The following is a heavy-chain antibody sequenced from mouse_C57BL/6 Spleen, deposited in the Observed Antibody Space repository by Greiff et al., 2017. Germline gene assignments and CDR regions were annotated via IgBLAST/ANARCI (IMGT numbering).Heavy chain of an antibody. V-gene: IGHV5-16*01. Sequence: EVKLVESEGGLVQPGSSMKLSCTASGFTFSDYYMAWVRQVPEKGLEWVANINYDGSSTYYLDSLKSRFIISRDNAKNILYLQMSSLKSEDTATYYCARAPAYYSNPYFDYWGQGTTLTVSS. CDR2: INYDGSST. J-gene: IGHJ2*01. CDR3: ARAPAYYSNPYFDY. D-gene: IGHD2-5*01. CDR1: GFTFSDYY.